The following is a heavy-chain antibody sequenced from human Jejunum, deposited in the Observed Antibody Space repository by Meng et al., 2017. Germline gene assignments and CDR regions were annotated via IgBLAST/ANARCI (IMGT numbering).Heavy chain of an antibody. CDR2: ISGSGDST. Sequence: EVQLVESGGGLIQPGGSLRLSCAASGFSVSSNYMNWVRQAPGKGLEWVSVISGSGDSTYYADSVKGRFTISRDNSKNTLYLQLNSLRAEDTALYYCAKKGATTADFDCWGQGTLVTVSS. J-gene: IGHJ4*02. V-gene: IGHV3-53*01. CDR3: AKKGATTADFDC. CDR1: GFSVSSNY. D-gene: IGHD1-26*01.